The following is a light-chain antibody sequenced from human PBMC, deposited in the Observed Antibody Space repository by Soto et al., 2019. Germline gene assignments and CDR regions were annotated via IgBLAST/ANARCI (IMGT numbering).Light chain of an antibody. V-gene: IGKV1-27*01. CDR3: QRYKRAPPLFT. CDR1: QDISNS. Sequence: DIPMTQSPSSLSASVGDRVTITCRASQDISNSLAWYQQKPGKVPKLVIYAASTLQSGVPSRFSGSGSGTDLNLTIRRLKPEDVATYYCQRYKRAPPLFTFGPGTKVEIK. J-gene: IGKJ3*01. CDR2: AAS.